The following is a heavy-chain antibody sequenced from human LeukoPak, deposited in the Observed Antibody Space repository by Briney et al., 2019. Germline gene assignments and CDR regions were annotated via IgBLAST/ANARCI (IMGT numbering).Heavy chain of an antibody. CDR1: GFTFSSYS. J-gene: IGHJ6*03. CDR2: ISSSSSYI. D-gene: IGHD6-6*01. Sequence: GSLRLSCAASGFTFSSYSMNWVRQAPGKGLEWVSSISSSSSYIYYAHSVKGRFSISRDNAKNSPYMQMNSLRAEDTAVYYCARDFSAAPVRWYYYMDVWGKGTTVTVSS. V-gene: IGHV3-21*01. CDR3: ARDFSAAPVRWYYYMDV.